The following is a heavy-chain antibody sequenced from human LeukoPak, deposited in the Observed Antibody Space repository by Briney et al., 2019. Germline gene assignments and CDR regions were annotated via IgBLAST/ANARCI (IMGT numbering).Heavy chain of an antibody. Sequence: SVKVSCKASGGSFSSYAISWVRQAPGQGLEWMGGIIPIFGTANYAQKFQGRVTITADESTSTAYMELSSLRSEDTAVYYCVRVRSIYDSSGYYSLYYFDYWGQGTLVTVSS. V-gene: IGHV1-69*13. D-gene: IGHD3-22*01. J-gene: IGHJ4*02. CDR1: GGSFSSYA. CDR2: IIPIFGTA. CDR3: VRVRSIYDSSGYYSLYYFDY.